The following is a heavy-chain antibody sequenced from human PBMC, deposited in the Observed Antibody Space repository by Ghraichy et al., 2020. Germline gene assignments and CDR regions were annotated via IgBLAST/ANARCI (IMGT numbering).Heavy chain of an antibody. Sequence: GESLDISCKGSGYRFSSYWIGWVRQLPGKGLEWMGIIYPDDSDVRYSPAFQGQVTISVDKSISTAYLQWSTLRASDTATYYRATRGYGGNAPAYWGQGTLVTVSS. J-gene: IGHJ4*02. V-gene: IGHV5-51*01. CDR3: ATRGYGGNAPAY. CDR1: GYRFSSYW. CDR2: IYPDDSDV. D-gene: IGHD4-23*01.